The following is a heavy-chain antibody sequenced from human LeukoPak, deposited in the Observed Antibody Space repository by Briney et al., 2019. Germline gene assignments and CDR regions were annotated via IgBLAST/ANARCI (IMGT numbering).Heavy chain of an antibody. CDR3: ARDIPPTWTYYYDSSGYSPPDY. V-gene: IGHV1-18*01. CDR2: ISAYNGNT. D-gene: IGHD3-22*01. J-gene: IGHJ4*02. CDR1: GYTFTSYG. Sequence: ASVRVSCKASGYTFTSYGISWVRQAPGQGLEWKGWISAYNGNTNYAQKLQGRVTMTTDTSSSTAYMELRSLRSDDTAVYYCARDIPPTWTYYYDSSGYSPPDYWGQGTLVTVSS.